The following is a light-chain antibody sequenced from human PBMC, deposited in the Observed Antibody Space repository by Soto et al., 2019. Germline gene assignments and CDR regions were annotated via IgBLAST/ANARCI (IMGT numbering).Light chain of an antibody. J-gene: IGLJ1*01. CDR3: QSYDSSLSTYV. V-gene: IGLV1-40*01. Sequence: QSVLTQPPSVSGAPGQRVTISCNGSSSNIGAGYGVHWYQKLPGTAPKLLIDGNNNRPSGVPDRFSGSKSGTSASLAITGLQAEDEADYYCQSYDSSLSTYVFGTGTKVTVL. CDR1: SSNIGAGYG. CDR2: GNN.